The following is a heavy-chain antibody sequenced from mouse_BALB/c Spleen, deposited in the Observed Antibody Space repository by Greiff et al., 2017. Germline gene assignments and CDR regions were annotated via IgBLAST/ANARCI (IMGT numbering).Heavy chain of an antibody. D-gene: IGHD2-10*02. V-gene: IGHV5-6-5*01. J-gene: IGHJ3*01. CDR2: ISSGGST. CDR1: GFTFSSYA. Sequence: EVKLVESGGGLVKPGGSLKLSCAASGFTFSSYAMSWVRQTPEKRLEWVASISSGGSTYYPDSVKGRFTISRDNARNILYLQMSSLRSEDTAMYYCARGGDLVWYPRFAYWGQGTLVTVSA. CDR3: ARGGDLVWYPRFAY.